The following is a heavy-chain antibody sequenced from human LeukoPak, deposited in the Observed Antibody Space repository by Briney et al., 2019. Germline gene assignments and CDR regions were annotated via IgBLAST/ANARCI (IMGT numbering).Heavy chain of an antibody. CDR2: ISGSGGST. Sequence: GGSLRLSCAASGFTFSSYAMSWVRQAPGKGLEWVSAISGSGGSTYYTDSVKGRFTISRDNSKNTLYLQMNSPRAEDTAVYYCAKGKFSSSSNYFDYWGQGTLVTVSS. CDR3: AKGKFSSSSNYFDY. CDR1: GFTFSSYA. V-gene: IGHV3-23*01. J-gene: IGHJ4*02. D-gene: IGHD6-6*01.